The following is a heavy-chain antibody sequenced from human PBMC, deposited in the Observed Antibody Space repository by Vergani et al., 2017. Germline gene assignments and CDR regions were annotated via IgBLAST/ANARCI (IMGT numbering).Heavy chain of an antibody. CDR2: IIPIFGTA. CDR1: GGTFSSYA. J-gene: IGHJ2*01. V-gene: IGHV1-69*01. D-gene: IGHD2/OR15-2a*01. Sequence: QVQLVQSGAEVKKPGSSVKVSCKASGGTFSSYAISWVRQAPGQGLEWMGGIIPIFGTANYAQKFQGRVTITADESTSTAYMELSSLRSEDTAVYYCARDVRVLLRSSTTSLYWYVDLWGRGTLVTVSS. CDR3: ARDVRVLLRSSTTSLYWYVDL.